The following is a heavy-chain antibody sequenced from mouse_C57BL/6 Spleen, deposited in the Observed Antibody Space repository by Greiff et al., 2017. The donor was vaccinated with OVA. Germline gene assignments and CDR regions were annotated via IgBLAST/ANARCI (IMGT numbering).Heavy chain of an antibody. CDR2: INPNNGGT. CDR3: ARTTVVPYAMDY. D-gene: IGHD1-1*01. J-gene: IGHJ4*01. Sequence: EVKLVESGPELVKPGASVKMSCKASGYTFTDYNMHWVKQSHGKSLEWIGYINPNNGGTSYNQKFKGKATLTVNKSSSTAYMELRSLTSEDSAVYYCARTTVVPYAMDYWGKGTSVTVSS. V-gene: IGHV1-22*01. CDR1: GYTFTDYN.